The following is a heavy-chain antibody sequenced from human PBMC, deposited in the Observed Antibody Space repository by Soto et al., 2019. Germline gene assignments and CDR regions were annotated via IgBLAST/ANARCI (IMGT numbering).Heavy chain of an antibody. V-gene: IGHV1-69*01. D-gene: IGHD6-13*01. CDR3: ARDPAAALLRNYYYYGMDV. CDR1: GGTFSSYA. Sequence: QVQLVQSGAEVKKPGSSVKVSCKASGGTFSSYAISWVRQAPGQGLEWMGGIIPIFGTANYAQKFQGRVTITADESTSTAYMELSSLRSEDTAVYYCARDPAAALLRNYYYYGMDVWGQGTTVTVSS. J-gene: IGHJ6*02. CDR2: IIPIFGTA.